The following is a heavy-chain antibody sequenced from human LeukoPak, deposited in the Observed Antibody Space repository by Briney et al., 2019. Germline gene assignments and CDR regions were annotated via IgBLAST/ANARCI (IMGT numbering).Heavy chain of an antibody. Sequence: SETLSLTCTVSGGSISSYYWSWIRQPPGKGLEWIGYIYYSGSTNYNPSLKSRVTISVDTSKNQFSLKLSSVTAADTAVYYCARRVAGTVYYYYMDVWGKGTTVTVSS. CDR2: IYYSGST. J-gene: IGHJ6*03. D-gene: IGHD6-19*01. V-gene: IGHV4-59*01. CDR1: GGSISSYY. CDR3: ARRVAGTVYYYYMDV.